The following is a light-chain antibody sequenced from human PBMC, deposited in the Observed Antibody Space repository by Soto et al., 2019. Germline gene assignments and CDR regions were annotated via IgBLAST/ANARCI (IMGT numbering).Light chain of an antibody. CDR2: AAS. CDR1: QDISNY. J-gene: IGKJ1*01. CDR3: QQYYSYPPWT. Sequence: DIQFTQSPSFLSASLGDRVTITCRASQDISNYIAWYLQKPGKAPKLLIYAASTLQSGVPSRFSGSGSGTDFTLTISCLQSEDFATYYCQQYYSYPPWTFGQGTKVDI. V-gene: IGKV1-9*01.